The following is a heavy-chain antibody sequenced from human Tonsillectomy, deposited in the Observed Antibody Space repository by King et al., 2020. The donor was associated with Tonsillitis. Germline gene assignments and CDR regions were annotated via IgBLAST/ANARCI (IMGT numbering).Heavy chain of an antibody. CDR3: AKDRGSGWYWGAFHI. V-gene: IGHV3-30-3*01. J-gene: IGHJ3*02. Sequence: VQLVESGGGVVQPGRSLRLSFAASGFTFSSYAMHLVRQAPGQGLEWVAGISYDGSNQYYPYSVKGRFTISRDNSKNTQYLQMNSLRTEDTAVYYCAKDRGSGWYWGAFHIWGQGKMVTVSS. CDR2: ISYDGSNQ. CDR1: GFTFSSYA. D-gene: IGHD6-19*01.